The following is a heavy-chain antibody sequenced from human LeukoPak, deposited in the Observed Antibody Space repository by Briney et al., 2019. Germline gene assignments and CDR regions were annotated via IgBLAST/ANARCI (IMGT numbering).Heavy chain of an antibody. J-gene: IGHJ6*02. V-gene: IGHV3-23*01. CDR1: GFTFSSYA. CDR3: EVGRIAAAALYYYYYYGMDV. D-gene: IGHD6-13*01. CDR2: ISGSGGST. Sequence: EGSPRLSCAASGFTFSSYAMSWVRQAPGKGLEWVSAISGSGGSTYYADSVKGRFTISRDNSKNTLYLQMNSLRAEDTAVYYCEVGRIAAAALYYYYYYGMDVWGQGTTVTVSS.